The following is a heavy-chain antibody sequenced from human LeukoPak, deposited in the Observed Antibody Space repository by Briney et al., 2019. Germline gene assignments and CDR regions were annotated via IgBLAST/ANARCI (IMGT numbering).Heavy chain of an antibody. CDR1: GFTFSSYA. D-gene: IGHD1-26*01. CDR3: ARGGPFQWELLVY. V-gene: IGHV3-64*01. J-gene: IGHJ4*02. CDR2: ISSNGGST. Sequence: GGCLRLSCAASGFTFSSYAMRCVRQAPGKELEYVSVISSNGGSTYYANSVKGRFTISRDNSKNTLYLQMGSLRAEDMAVYYCARGGPFQWELLVYWGQGTLVTVSS.